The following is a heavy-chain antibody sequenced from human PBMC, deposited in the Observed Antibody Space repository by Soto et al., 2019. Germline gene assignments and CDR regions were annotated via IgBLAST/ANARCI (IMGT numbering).Heavy chain of an antibody. CDR1: GGTFSSYA. CDR2: IIPIFGTA. V-gene: IGHV1-69*06. D-gene: IGHD6-19*01. CDR3: ARDGGSGRYGYYYYGMDV. Sequence: SVKVSCKASGGTFSSYAISWVRQAPGQGLEWMGGIIPIFGTANYAQKFQGRVTITADKSTSTAYMELSSLRSEDTAVYYCARDGGSGRYGYYYYGMDVWGQGITVTVSS. J-gene: IGHJ6*02.